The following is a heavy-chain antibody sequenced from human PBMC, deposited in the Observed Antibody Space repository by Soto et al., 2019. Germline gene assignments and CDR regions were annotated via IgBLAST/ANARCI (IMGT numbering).Heavy chain of an antibody. V-gene: IGHV3-11*01. CDR3: ARGELLRGSGTRQKEYYYYYYMDV. CDR2: ISSSGSTI. D-gene: IGHD3-10*01. Sequence: GGSLRLSCAASGFTFSDYYMSWIRQAPGKGLEWVSYISSSGSTIYYADSVKGRFTISRDNAKNSLYLQMNSLRAEDTAVYYCARGELLRGSGTRQKEYYYYYYMDVWGKGTTVTVSS. CDR1: GFTFSDYY. J-gene: IGHJ6*03.